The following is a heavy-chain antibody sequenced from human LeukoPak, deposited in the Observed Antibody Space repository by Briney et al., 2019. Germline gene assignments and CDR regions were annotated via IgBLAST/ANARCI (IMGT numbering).Heavy chain of an antibody. CDR2: IYWDDDK. J-gene: IGHJ4*02. Sequence: SGPTLVKPTKTLTLTYTFSGFSLTTSGVGVGWIRQPPGKALEWLAFIYWDDDKRYRPSLKSRLTISKDTSKNQVVLTMTDMDLVDTATYYCVHGRYGGNLAYWGQGTRVTVSS. CDR1: GFSLTTSGVG. V-gene: IGHV2-5*02. D-gene: IGHD5-12*01. CDR3: VHGRYGGNLAY.